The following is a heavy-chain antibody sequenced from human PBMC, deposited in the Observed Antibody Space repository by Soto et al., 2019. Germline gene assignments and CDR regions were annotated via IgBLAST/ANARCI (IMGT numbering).Heavy chain of an antibody. Sequence: SETLSLTCAVSGGSISSGGYSWSWIRQPPGKGLEWIGYIYHSGSTYYNPSLKSRVTISVDRSKNQFSLKLSSVTAADTAVYYCARSHMWFEDDYFDYWGQGTLVTVSS. CDR1: GGSISSGGYS. J-gene: IGHJ4*02. V-gene: IGHV4-30-2*01. CDR2: IYHSGST. CDR3: ARSHMWFEDDYFDY. D-gene: IGHD3-10*01.